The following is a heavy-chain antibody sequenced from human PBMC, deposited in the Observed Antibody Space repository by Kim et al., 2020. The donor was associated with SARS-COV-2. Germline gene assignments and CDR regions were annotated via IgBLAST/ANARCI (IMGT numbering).Heavy chain of an antibody. J-gene: IGHJ4*02. D-gene: IGHD1-26*01. CDR2: INASGGTT. Sequence: GGSLRLSCAASGFTFNRYAMTWVRQAPGKGLEWVSFINASGGTTDYANSVKGRFTISRDNSKNTLYLQMNSLRAEDTAIYYCAKGPEYSGSYTPFVFEYWGQGALVTVSS. CDR1: GFTFNRYA. V-gene: IGHV3-23*01. CDR3: AKGPEYSGSYTPFVFEY.